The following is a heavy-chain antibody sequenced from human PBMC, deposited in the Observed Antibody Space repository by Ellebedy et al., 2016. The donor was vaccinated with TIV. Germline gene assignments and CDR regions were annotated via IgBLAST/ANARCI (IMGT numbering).Heavy chain of an antibody. D-gene: IGHD1-26*01. J-gene: IGHJ4*02. CDR1: GYTFSSYY. V-gene: IGHV1-69*04. CDR2: IIPILGIA. CDR3: ARGMGATFDY. Sequence: SVKVSCXASGYTFSSYYMHWVRQAPGQGLEWMGRIIPILGIANYAQKFQGRVTITADKSTSTAYMELSSLRSEDTAVYYCARGMGATFDYWGQGTLVTVSS.